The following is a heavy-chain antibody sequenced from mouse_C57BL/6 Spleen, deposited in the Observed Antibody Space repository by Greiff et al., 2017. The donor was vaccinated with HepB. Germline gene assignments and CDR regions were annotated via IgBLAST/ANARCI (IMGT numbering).Heavy chain of an antibody. CDR2: IRNKANNHAT. Sequence: EVQVVESGGGLVQPGGSMKLSCAASGFTFSDAWMDWVRQSPEKGLEWVAEIRNKANNHATYYAESVKGRFTISRDDSKSSVYLQMNSLRAEDTGIYYCTSTIYYYGSSYAWFAYWGQGTLVTVSA. CDR3: TSTIYYYGSSYAWFAY. CDR1: GFTFSDAW. V-gene: IGHV6-6*01. J-gene: IGHJ3*01. D-gene: IGHD1-1*01.